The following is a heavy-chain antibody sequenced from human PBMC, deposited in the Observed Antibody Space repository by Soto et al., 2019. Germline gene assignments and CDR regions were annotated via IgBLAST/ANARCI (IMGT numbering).Heavy chain of an antibody. J-gene: IGHJ6*02. CDR3: ARASVDTAMAYYYYYYGMDV. CDR1: GFTFSSYA. D-gene: IGHD5-18*01. Sequence: GGSLRLSCAASGFTFSSYAMHWVRQAPGKGLEWVAVISYDGSNKYYADSVKGRFTISRDNSKNTLYLQMNSLRAEDTAVYYCARASVDTAMAYYYYYYGMDVWGQGTTVTVSS. CDR2: ISYDGSNK. V-gene: IGHV3-30-3*01.